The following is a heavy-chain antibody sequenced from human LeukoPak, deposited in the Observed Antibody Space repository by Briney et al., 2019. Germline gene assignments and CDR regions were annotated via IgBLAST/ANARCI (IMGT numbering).Heavy chain of an antibody. V-gene: IGHV4-34*01. Sequence: SETLSLTCAVYGGSFQSLYWTWVRQFPGRGLEWIGEIDHIGRTKYNPPLKSRLNISIDRSKNQFSLRLASVTAADTAVYFCARPVDCSSTICTGPMDVWGRGTTVTVSS. CDR3: ARPVDCSSTICTGPMDV. CDR2: IDHIGRT. J-gene: IGHJ6*03. D-gene: IGHD2-2*01. CDR1: GGSFQSLY.